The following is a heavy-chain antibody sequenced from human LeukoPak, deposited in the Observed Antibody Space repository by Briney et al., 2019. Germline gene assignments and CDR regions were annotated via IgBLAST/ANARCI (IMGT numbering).Heavy chain of an antibody. J-gene: IGHJ3*02. CDR3: AREGRLIVGAYDAFDI. Sequence: PGGSLRLSCAASGFTVSSNYMSWVRQAPGKGLEWVSVIYSGGSTYYADSVKGRFTISGDNSKNTLYLQMNSLRAEDTAVYYCAREGRLIVGAYDAFDIWGQGTMVTVSS. CDR2: IYSGGST. D-gene: IGHD1-26*01. V-gene: IGHV3-66*01. CDR1: GFTVSSNY.